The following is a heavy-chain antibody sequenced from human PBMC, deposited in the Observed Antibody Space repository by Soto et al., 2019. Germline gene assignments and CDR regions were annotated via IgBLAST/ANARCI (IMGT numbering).Heavy chain of an antibody. D-gene: IGHD4-17*01. V-gene: IGHV4-39*01. J-gene: IGHJ4*02. CDR1: NGSISSSSSY. Sequence: QLQLQESGSGLVKPSETLSLTCIVSNGSISSSSSYWGWIRQTPGKVLEWIGSIYYIGNTYYNPSLKSRVTISIDTSKTQFSLKMNSVTAADTAVYFCGGQDYGAKGYYFETWGQGALVTVSS. CDR3: GGQDYGAKGYYFET. CDR2: IYYIGNT.